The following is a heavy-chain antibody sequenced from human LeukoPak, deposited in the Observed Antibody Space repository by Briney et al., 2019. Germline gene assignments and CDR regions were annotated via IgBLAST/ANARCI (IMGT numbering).Heavy chain of an antibody. Sequence: GGSLRLSCEASGFTFSSFAMTWVRQAPGKGLEWVSSITGSHGRTYNTDSVKGRFTISRDNSQNTLYLQMNSLRAEDTAVYYCTKDPNGDYVGAFDPWGQGNLVTVSS. J-gene: IGHJ5*02. CDR1: GFTFSSFA. V-gene: IGHV3-23*01. CDR2: ITGSHGRT. CDR3: TKDPNGDYVGAFDP. D-gene: IGHD4-17*01.